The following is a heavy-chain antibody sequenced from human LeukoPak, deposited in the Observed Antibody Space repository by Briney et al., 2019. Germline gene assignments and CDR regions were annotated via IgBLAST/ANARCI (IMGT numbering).Heavy chain of an antibody. D-gene: IGHD2-2*01. CDR2: INHSGST. V-gene: IGHV4-34*01. J-gene: IGHJ6*03. CDR1: GGSFSGYY. CDR3: ARGYQLLFRYYYYYMDV. Sequence: SETLSLTCAVYGGSFSGYYWSWIRQPPGKGLEWIGEINHSGSTNYNPSLKSRVTISVDTSKNQFSLKLSSVTAADTAVYYCARGYQLLFRYYYYYMDVWGKGTTVTIS.